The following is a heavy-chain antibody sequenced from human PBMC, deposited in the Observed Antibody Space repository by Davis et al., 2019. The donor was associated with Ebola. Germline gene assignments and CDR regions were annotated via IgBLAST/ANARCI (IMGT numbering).Heavy chain of an antibody. J-gene: IGHJ6*02. CDR3: ARHPIFGVVTTIYYGMDV. D-gene: IGHD3-3*01. CDR2: INHSGST. CDR1: GGSFSGYY. Sequence: PSETLSLTCAVYGGSFSGYYWSWIRQPPGKGLEWIGEINHSGSTNYNPSLKSRVTISVDTSKNQFSLKLSSVTAADTAVYYCARHPIFGVVTTIYYGMDVWGQGTTVTVSS. V-gene: IGHV4-34*01.